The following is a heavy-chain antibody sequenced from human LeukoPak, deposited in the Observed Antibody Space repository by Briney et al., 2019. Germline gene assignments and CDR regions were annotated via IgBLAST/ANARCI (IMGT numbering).Heavy chain of an antibody. CDR3: AKVVWDYYGSGPMGY. CDR1: GLTFSSYE. Sequence: PGGSLRLSCAASGLTFSSYEMNWVRQAPGKGLEWVSYISSSGSTIYYADSVKGRFTISRDNSKNTLYLQMNSLRAEDTAVYYCAKVVWDYYGSGPMGYWGQGTLVTVSS. D-gene: IGHD3-10*01. V-gene: IGHV3-48*03. J-gene: IGHJ4*02. CDR2: ISSSGSTI.